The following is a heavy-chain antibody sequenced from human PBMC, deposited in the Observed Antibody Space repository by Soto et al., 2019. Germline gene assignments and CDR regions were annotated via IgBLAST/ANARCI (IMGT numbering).Heavy chain of an antibody. Sequence: EVQLVESGGGLVKPGGSLRLSCAASGFTFSSYSMNWVRQAPAKGLEWVSSISRSSSYVYYADSVKRRFTISRDNAKNSLYLQMNSLRAEDTAVYYCARDQPGYSYGYGLGYWGQGTLVTVSS. J-gene: IGHJ4*02. CDR1: GFTFSSYS. D-gene: IGHD5-18*01. CDR3: ARDQPGYSYGYGLGY. CDR2: ISRSSSYV. V-gene: IGHV3-21*01.